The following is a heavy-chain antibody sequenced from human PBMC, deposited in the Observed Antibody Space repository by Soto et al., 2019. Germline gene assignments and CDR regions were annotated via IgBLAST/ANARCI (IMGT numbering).Heavy chain of an antibody. CDR3: ARDVTPYYDYVWGSYRPSGGGMAV. CDR2: IIPILGIA. Sequence: SVKVSCKASGGTFSSYTISWVRQAPGQGLEWMGRIIPILGIANYAQKFQGRVTITADKSTSTAYMELSSLRSEDTAGYYCARDVTPYYDYVWGSYRPSGGGMAVWGQ. D-gene: IGHD3-16*02. J-gene: IGHJ6*02. V-gene: IGHV1-69*04. CDR1: GGTFSSYT.